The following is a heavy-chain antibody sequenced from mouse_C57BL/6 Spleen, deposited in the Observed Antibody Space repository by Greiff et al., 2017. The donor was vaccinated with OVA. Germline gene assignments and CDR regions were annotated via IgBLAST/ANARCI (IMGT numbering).Heavy chain of an antibody. CDR2: IYPGGGYT. CDR3: ARSGGYYDAMDY. V-gene: IGHV1-63*01. J-gene: IGHJ4*01. D-gene: IGHD2-2*01. CDR1: GYTFTNYW. Sequence: QVQLQQSGAELVRPGTSVKMSCKASGYTFTNYWIGWAKQRPGHGLEWIGDIYPGGGYTNSNEKFKGKATLTADKSSSTAYVQFSSLTSEDSAIYYCARSGGYYDAMDYWGQGTSVTVSS.